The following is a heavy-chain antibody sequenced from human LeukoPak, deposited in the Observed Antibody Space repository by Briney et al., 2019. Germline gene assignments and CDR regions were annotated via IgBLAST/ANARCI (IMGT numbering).Heavy chain of an antibody. Sequence: ASVKVSCKASGYTFTIYDIKWVRQATGQGLEWLGWMNPNSGNTGYTQKFQGRVTMTRNTSISTAYMELSRLRSEDTAVYYCARGHYYGSGSYSEGYWGQGTLVTVSS. J-gene: IGHJ4*02. V-gene: IGHV1-8*01. CDR2: MNPNSGNT. CDR1: GYTFTIYD. CDR3: ARGHYYGSGSYSEGY. D-gene: IGHD3-10*01.